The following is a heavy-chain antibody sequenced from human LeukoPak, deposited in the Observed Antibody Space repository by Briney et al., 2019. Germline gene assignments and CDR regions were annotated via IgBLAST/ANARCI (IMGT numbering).Heavy chain of an antibody. CDR3: ARASPGVDAFDI. CDR1: GYTFTSYG. CDR2: MNPNSGNT. D-gene: IGHD3-10*01. J-gene: IGHJ3*02. Sequence: ASVKVSCKASGYTFTSYGISWVRQATGQGLEWMGWMNPNSGNTGYAQKFQGRVTMTRNTSISTAYMELSSLRSEDTAVYYCARASPGVDAFDIWGQGTMVTVSS. V-gene: IGHV1-8*02.